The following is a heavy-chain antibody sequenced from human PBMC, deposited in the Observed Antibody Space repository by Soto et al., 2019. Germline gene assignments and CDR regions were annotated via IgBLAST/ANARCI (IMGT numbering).Heavy chain of an antibody. CDR3: ARSYDYAYYYYGMDV. J-gene: IGHJ6*02. V-gene: IGHV4-34*01. D-gene: IGHD4-17*01. Sequence: SQTLPLTCAGYGGSFSGYYCSCIRQHPGKGLEWIGEINHSGSTNYNPSLKSRVTISVDTSKNQFSLKLSSVTAADTAVYYCARSYDYAYYYYGMDVWGQGTTVTVSS. CDR1: GGSFSGYY. CDR2: INHSGST.